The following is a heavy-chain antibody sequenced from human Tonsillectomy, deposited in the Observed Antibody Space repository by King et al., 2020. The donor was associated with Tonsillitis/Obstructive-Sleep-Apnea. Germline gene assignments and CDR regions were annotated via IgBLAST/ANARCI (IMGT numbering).Heavy chain of an antibody. V-gene: IGHV3-49*03. CDR3: IRGGGPTKGAFDI. Sequence: VQLVQSGGGLEQPGRSLRLSCTASGFTFGDYTVNWLRQAPGKGLEWLGFIRTKAYGGTTEYAAPVKGRFTISRDDSKSIAYLQMNSLKIEDTAVYYCIRGGGPTKGAFDIWGQGTMVTVSS. D-gene: IGHD5-12*01. CDR1: GFTFGDYT. CDR2: IRTKAYGGTT. J-gene: IGHJ3*02.